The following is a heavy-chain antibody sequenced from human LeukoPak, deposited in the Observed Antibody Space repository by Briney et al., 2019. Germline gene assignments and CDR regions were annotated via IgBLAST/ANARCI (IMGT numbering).Heavy chain of an antibody. J-gene: IGHJ3*02. CDR2: ISYSGST. D-gene: IGHD2-2*01. V-gene: IGHV4-39*01. CDR1: GGSISNSAYY. Sequence: SETLSLTCTVSGGSISNSAYYWGWIRQPPGKGLEWIGSISYSGSTYYNPSLKSRVTISVDTSKNQFSLKLSSVTAADTAVYYCASYCSTTSCLRRAFDIWGQGTMVTVSS. CDR3: ASYCSTTSCLRRAFDI.